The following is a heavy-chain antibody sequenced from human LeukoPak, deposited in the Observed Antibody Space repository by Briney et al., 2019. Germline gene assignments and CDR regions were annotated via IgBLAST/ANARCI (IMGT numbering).Heavy chain of an antibody. V-gene: IGHV3-23*01. J-gene: IGHJ6*03. CDR1: GFTFSKYA. Sequence: PGGSLRLSCAASGFTFSKYAVSWVRQAPGKGLEWVSTVNDRGTGTYYADSVKGRFTISRDNSKNTLSLQMISLRAEDTALYCAKGLKTAVGPYMGYHYYMDVWGKGTTVTVSS. CDR3: AKGLKTAVGPYMGYHYYMDV. D-gene: IGHD5-18*01. CDR2: VNDRGTGT.